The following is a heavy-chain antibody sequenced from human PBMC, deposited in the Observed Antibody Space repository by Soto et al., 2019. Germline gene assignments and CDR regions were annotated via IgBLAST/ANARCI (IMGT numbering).Heavy chain of an antibody. J-gene: IGHJ4*02. V-gene: IGHV3-7*03. Sequence: SWVRQAPGKGLEWVANINKDGSQKNYVDSVKGRFTIARDNGQNSLSLQINSLRVEDTAVYYCVRELGLAYWGQGVLVTV. D-gene: IGHD7-27*01. CDR2: INKDGSQK. CDR3: VRELGLAY.